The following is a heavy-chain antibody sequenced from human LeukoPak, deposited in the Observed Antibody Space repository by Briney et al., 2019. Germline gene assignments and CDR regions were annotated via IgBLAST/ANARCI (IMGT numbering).Heavy chain of an antibody. CDR3: ARDVSSSSFDY. V-gene: IGHV3-33*01. D-gene: IGHD2-2*01. Sequence: PGRSLRLSCAASGFTFSSYGMHWVRQAPGKGLEWVAVIWYDGSNKYYADSVKGRFTISRDNSKNTLYLQMNSLRAEDTAVYYCARDVSSSSFDYWGQGTLVTVSS. J-gene: IGHJ4*02. CDR1: GFTFSSYG. CDR2: IWYDGSNK.